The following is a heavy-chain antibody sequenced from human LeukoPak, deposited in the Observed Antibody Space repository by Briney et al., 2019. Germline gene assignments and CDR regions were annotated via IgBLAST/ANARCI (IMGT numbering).Heavy chain of an antibody. Sequence: ASVKVSCKAPGYTFTSYYMHWVRQAPGQGLEWMGIINPSGGSTSYAQKFQGRVTMTRDTSTSTVYMELSSLRSEDTAVYYCARARSSIAVPDYWGQGTLVTVSS. CDR2: INPSGGST. J-gene: IGHJ4*02. CDR1: GYTFTSYY. D-gene: IGHD6-6*01. V-gene: IGHV1-46*01. CDR3: ARARSSIAVPDY.